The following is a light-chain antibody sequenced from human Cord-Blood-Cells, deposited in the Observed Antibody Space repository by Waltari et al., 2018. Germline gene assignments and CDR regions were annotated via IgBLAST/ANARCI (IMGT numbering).Light chain of an antibody. CDR3: SSYAGSNNWV. V-gene: IGLV2-8*01. Sequence: QSALTQPPSPSGSPGQSVTISCTGTSSDVGGYNYFSWYQQHPGKAPKLMIYEVSKRPSGVPDRFSGSKSGNMASLTVSGLQAEDEADYYCSSYAGSNNWVFGGGTKLTVL. J-gene: IGLJ3*02. CDR1: SSDVGGYNY. CDR2: EVS.